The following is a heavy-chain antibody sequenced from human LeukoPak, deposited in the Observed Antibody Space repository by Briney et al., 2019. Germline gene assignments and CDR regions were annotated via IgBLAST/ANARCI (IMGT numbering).Heavy chain of an antibody. V-gene: IGHV3-30*04. CDR1: GFTFSSYA. Sequence: GGSLRLSCAASGFTFSSYAMHWVRQAPGKGLEWVAVISYDGSNKYYADSVKGRFTISRDNSKNTLYLQMNSLRAEDTAVYYCARHVVGAAAGRLAYYYMDVWGKGTTVTISS. CDR2: ISYDGSNK. CDR3: ARHVVGAAAGRLAYYYMDV. D-gene: IGHD6-13*01. J-gene: IGHJ6*03.